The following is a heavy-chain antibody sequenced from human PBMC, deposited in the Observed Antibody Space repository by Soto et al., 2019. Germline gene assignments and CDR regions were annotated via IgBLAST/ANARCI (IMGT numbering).Heavy chain of an antibody. CDR1: GGSITNYY. D-gene: IGHD3-10*01. J-gene: IGHJ6*02. Sequence: QVQLQESGPGLVKPSETLSLTCTVSGGSITNYYCSWFRQPPGKGLEWIGYIQYNGYSAYNLSLKRRVTMSTDPYKTQFSLMVESVTATDTAVYYCARHGFGPLHGLVDVWGQGTTVIVSS. V-gene: IGHV4-59*08. CDR2: IQYNGYS. CDR3: ARHGFGPLHGLVDV.